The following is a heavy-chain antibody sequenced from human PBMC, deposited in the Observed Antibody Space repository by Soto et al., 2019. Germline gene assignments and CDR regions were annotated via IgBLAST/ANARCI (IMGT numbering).Heavy chain of an antibody. D-gene: IGHD6-19*01. CDR3: AKGRTPQRPSSGWPFVRRGYYYYGMDV. CDR1: RFTLSSYA. Sequence: GGSLRLSCAASRFTLSSYAMSWVRQAQGKGLESDSAISGRGGGTYYADTVKGRITISRDKSKNTLYLQMNSLRAEDTAVYYCAKGRTPQRPSSGWPFVRRGYYYYGMDVWGQGTTGTV. J-gene: IGHJ6*02. V-gene: IGHV3-23*01. CDR2: ISGRGGGT.